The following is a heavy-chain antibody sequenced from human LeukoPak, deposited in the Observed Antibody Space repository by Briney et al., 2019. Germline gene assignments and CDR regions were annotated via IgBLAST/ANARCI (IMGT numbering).Heavy chain of an antibody. J-gene: IGHJ4*02. CDR1: GGSFSGYY. CDR3: ASSSDDYSNEVPFDY. Sequence: SETLSLTCAVYGGSFSGYYWSWIRQPPGKGLEWIGYIYYSGSTNYNPSLKSRVTISVDTSKNQFSLKLSSVTAADTAVYYCASSSDDYSNEVPFDYWGQGTLVTVSS. V-gene: IGHV4-59*01. D-gene: IGHD4-11*01. CDR2: IYYSGST.